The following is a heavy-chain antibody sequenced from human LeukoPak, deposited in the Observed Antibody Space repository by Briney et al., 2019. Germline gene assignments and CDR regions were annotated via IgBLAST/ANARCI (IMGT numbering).Heavy chain of an antibody. D-gene: IGHD5-24*01. V-gene: IGHV1-69*04. CDR2: IIPILGIA. J-gene: IGHJ4*02. Sequence: SVKVSCKASGGTFSSYAISWVRQAPGQGLEWMGRIIPILGIANYAQKFQGRVTITADKSTSTAYMELSSLRSEDTAVYYCARAYAEMATIYYFDYWGQGTLVTVSS. CDR1: GGTFSSYA. CDR3: ARAYAEMATIYYFDY.